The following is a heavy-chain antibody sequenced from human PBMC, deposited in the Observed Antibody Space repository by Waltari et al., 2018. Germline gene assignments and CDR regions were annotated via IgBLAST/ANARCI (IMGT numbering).Heavy chain of an antibody. D-gene: IGHD6-13*01. Sequence: QVQLVQSGAELKKPGSSVKVSCKVSGGSFRTHAITWVRQAPGQGLEWMGGIIPMFGTANYAQKIQDRVTINTDESMTTAYMHLSSLTSDDTAVYYCARGGLYGQQLLESAFEIWGQGTKVTVSS. CDR2: IIPMFGTA. CDR3: ARGGLYGQQLLESAFEI. CDR1: GGSFRTHA. V-gene: IGHV1-69*05. J-gene: IGHJ3*02.